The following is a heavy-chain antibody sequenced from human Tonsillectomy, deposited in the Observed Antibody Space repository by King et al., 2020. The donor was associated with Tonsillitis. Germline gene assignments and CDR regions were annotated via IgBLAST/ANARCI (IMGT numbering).Heavy chain of an antibody. D-gene: IGHD1-1*01. V-gene: IGHV4-39*01. CDR2: NYYRGST. CDR3: ARHKAGTTRNYYFDY. Sequence: QLQEWGPGLVRPSETLSLTCTVAGGSITSSSYYWGWSRQPPGEGVGGSGSNYYRGSTYDTPSLKSRVTPSGDTSKNQFSLKLTTVTAADTAVYYCARHKAGTTRNYYFDYWGQGTLVTVSS. CDR1: GGSITSSSYY. J-gene: IGHJ4*02.